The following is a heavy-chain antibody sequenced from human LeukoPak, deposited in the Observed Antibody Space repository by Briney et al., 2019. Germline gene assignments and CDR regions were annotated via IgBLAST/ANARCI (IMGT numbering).Heavy chain of an antibody. D-gene: IGHD4-17*01. CDR1: GYIFDYYG. V-gene: IGHV3-20*01. CDR3: ARGGYGDYYALDI. J-gene: IGHJ3*02. CDR2: INLNGGST. Sequence: GVLRLSCAASGYIFDYYGMSWVRQAPGKGLEWVSTINLNGGSTGYVDSVKGRFTISRDSAKNSLYLQMNSLRAEDTAVYHCARGGYGDYYALDIWGQGTKVTVSS.